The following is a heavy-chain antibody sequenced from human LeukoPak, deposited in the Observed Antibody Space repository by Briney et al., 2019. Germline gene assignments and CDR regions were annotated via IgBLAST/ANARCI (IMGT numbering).Heavy chain of an antibody. CDR3: AKDQRGSYYYDSSGYDY. CDR2: ISGSGGRT. CDR1: GFTFSSYA. Sequence: GGSLRLSCAASGFTFSSYALSWVRQPPGKGLEWISAISGSGGRTYYADSVKGRFTISRDNSKNTLYLQMNSLRAEDTAVYYCAKDQRGSYYYDSSGYDYWGQGTLVTVSS. V-gene: IGHV3-23*01. J-gene: IGHJ4*02. D-gene: IGHD3-22*01.